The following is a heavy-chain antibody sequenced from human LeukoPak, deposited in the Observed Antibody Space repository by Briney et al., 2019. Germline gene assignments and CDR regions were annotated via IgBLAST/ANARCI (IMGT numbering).Heavy chain of an antibody. V-gene: IGHV3-13*04. D-gene: IGHD5-12*01. CDR1: GFTFSSYD. J-gene: IGHJ4*02. CDR2: IGTAGDT. Sequence: HSGRSLRLSCAASGFTFSSYDMHWVRQATGKGLEWVSAIGTAGDTYYPGSVKGRFTISRENAKNSLYLQMNSLRAGDTAVYYCARGKSGNPFDYWGQGTLVTVSS. CDR3: ARGKSGNPFDY.